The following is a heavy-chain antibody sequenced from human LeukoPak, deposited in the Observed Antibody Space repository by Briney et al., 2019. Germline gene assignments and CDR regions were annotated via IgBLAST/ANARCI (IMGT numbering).Heavy chain of an antibody. CDR3: ARATYYDFWSGYSPRGDYFDY. D-gene: IGHD3-3*01. J-gene: IGHJ4*02. Sequence: GGSLRLSCAASGFTVSSNYMSWVRQAPGKGLEWVSVIYSGGSTYYADSVKGRFTISRDNSKNTLYLQVNSLRAEDTAVYYCARATYYDFWSGYSPRGDYFDYWGQGTLVTVSS. V-gene: IGHV3-53*01. CDR2: IYSGGST. CDR1: GFTVSSNY.